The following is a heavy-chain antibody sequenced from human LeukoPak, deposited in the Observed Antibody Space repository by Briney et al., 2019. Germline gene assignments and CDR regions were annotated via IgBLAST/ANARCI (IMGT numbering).Heavy chain of an antibody. Sequence: PSESLSLTCGVSGGSISGTNWWSWVRQPPGQGLEWIGESSLAGRTNYNPSLNGRVTMSLDKSSNQLSLHLTSVTAADTATYFCSRESGPFCPFGYWGQGTLVIVS. CDR3: SRESGPFCPFGY. V-gene: IGHV4-4*02. D-gene: IGHD1-26*01. J-gene: IGHJ4*02. CDR2: SSLAGRT. CDR1: GGSISGTNW.